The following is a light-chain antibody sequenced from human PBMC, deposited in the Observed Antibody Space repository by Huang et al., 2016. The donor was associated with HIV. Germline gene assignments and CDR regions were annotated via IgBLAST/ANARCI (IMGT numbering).Light chain of an antibody. J-gene: IGKJ1*01. Sequence: EIVMTQSPATLSVSPGERATLSCRASQTVTTNLVWYQQQPGQAPRLLIYESSTRATGIPARFSGSGSGTEFTLTISSLQSEDFAVYHCQQYNNWPQTFGQGTKVEIK. CDR2: ESS. V-gene: IGKV3-15*01. CDR3: QQYNNWPQT. CDR1: QTVTTN.